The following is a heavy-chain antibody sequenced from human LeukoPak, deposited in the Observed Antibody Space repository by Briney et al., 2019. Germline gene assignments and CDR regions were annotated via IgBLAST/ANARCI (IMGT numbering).Heavy chain of an antibody. D-gene: IGHD5-24*01. CDR3: ARGGTIFTFFDY. Sequence: SETLSLTCTVSGGSINSGDYYWSWVRQPAGKGLEWIERVYTSGNTLYNPSLKSRVAISIDRSKNQFSLKLTSVTAADTALYHCARGGTIFTFFDYWGQGIVVTVSS. CDR2: VYTSGNT. J-gene: IGHJ4*02. CDR1: GGSINSGDYY. V-gene: IGHV4-61*02.